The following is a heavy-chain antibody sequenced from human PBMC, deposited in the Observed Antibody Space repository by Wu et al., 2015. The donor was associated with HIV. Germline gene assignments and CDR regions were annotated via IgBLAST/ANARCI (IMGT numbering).Heavy chain of an antibody. D-gene: IGHD3-9*01. V-gene: IGHV1-69*05. CDR1: GGTFRNYG. CDR2: IIPVFGPA. J-gene: IGHJ6*02. CDR3: AITPHRPILTGYVNHDYYTMDV. Sequence: QVQLVQSGAEVRKPGSSVRVSCEASGGTFRNYGMSWVRQAPGQGLEWMGGIIPVFGPAIDAQKFQGRVTITTDESTSTVHMDLGSLRSEDTAVYFCAITPHRPILTGYVNHDYYTMDVWGQGTTVIVSS.